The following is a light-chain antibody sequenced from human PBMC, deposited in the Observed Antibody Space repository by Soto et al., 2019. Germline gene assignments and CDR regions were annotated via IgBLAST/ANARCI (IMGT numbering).Light chain of an antibody. CDR2: VAS. CDR1: QTISSW. CDR3: QQSFTTPLT. Sequence: DIQMTQSPSTLSGSVGDRVSITCPASQTISSWLAWYQQKPGKAPNVLINVASTLRSGVPSRFSGSGSGTDFNLTINSLQPEDFATYFCQQSFTTPLTFGGGSIVDVK. J-gene: IGKJ4*01. V-gene: IGKV1-39*01.